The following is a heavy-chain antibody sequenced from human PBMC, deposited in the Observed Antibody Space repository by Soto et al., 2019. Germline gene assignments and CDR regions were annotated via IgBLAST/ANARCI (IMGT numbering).Heavy chain of an antibody. CDR2: ISNDGTNK. D-gene: IGHD6-6*01. CDR1: GFIFSSYG. V-gene: IGHV3-30*03. Sequence: QVQLVESGGGVVQPGRSLRLSCAASGFIFSSYGMHWVRQAPGKGLEWVAVISNDGTNKYYADSVKGRFTISRDQSKNTQSLQMNSIRGEDTALYYCVRPRRDFSYDFGVDVWRQGATVTVPS. CDR3: VRPRRDFSYDFGVDV. J-gene: IGHJ6*02.